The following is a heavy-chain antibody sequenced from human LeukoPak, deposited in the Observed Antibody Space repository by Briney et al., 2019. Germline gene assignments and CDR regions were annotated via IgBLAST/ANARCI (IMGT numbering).Heavy chain of an antibody. Sequence: PGGSLRLSCAASGFTFSSYGMHWVRQAPGKGLEWVAFIRYDGSNKYYADSVKGRFTISRDNSKNTLYLQMNSLRAEDTAVYYCAKDLGITMVRGVSGAFDIWGQGTMVTVSS. CDR2: IRYDGSNK. CDR3: AKDLGITMVRGVSGAFDI. V-gene: IGHV3-30*02. D-gene: IGHD3-10*01. CDR1: GFTFSSYG. J-gene: IGHJ3*02.